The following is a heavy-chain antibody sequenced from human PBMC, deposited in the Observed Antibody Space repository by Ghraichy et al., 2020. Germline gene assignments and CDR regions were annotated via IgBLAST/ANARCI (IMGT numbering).Heavy chain of an antibody. Sequence: SQTLSLTCTVSGGSISSYYWSWIRQPAGKGLEWIGRIYTSGSTNYNPSLKSRVTMSVDTSKNQFSLKLSSVTAADTAVYYCARDSDYSNYFDYWGQGTLVTVSS. CDR2: IYTSGST. D-gene: IGHD4-11*01. J-gene: IGHJ4*02. CDR3: ARDSDYSNYFDY. V-gene: IGHV4-4*07. CDR1: GGSISSYY.